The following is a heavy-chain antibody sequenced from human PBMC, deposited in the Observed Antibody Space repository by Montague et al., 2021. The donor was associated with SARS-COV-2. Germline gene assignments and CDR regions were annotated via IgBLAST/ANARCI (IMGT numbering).Heavy chain of an antibody. CDR1: GGSISSGYFY. D-gene: IGHD4-17*01. J-gene: IGHJ4*02. Sequence: TLSLTCTVSGGSISSGYFYWSWIRPPDGKGLEWIGILHPGGNTNYTPSIKSRVTISVDTYKNQFSLKLSSVTAADTAVYYCASVYTVTYYLDYWGRGTLVTVSS. V-gene: IGHV4-61*02. CDR2: LHPGGNT. CDR3: ASVYTVTYYLDY.